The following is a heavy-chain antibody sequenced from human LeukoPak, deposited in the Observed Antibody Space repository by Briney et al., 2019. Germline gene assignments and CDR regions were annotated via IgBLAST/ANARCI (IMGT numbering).Heavy chain of an antibody. Sequence: SGTLSLTCAVSGGPISRSNWRSWVRQPPAKGLEWIGEIYHSGSTNYNPSLKSRVTISVDTAKNQSSLKLSSVTAADTAVYYCAKCYYDSRGSHCFDYWGQGTLVTVSS. CDR1: GGPISRSNW. V-gene: IGHV4-4*02. CDR3: AKCYYDSRGSHCFDY. J-gene: IGHJ4*02. CDR2: IYHSGST. D-gene: IGHD3-22*01.